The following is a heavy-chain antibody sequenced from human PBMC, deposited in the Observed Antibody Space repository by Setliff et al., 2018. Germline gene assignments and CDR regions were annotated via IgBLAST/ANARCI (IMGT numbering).Heavy chain of an antibody. CDR3: ASPFNIYTAYY. V-gene: IGHV3-21*01. D-gene: IGHD2-2*02. CDR1: GFSLRDYT. CDR2: IRSSGTS. J-gene: IGHJ4*02. Sequence: GESLKIPCVASGFSLRDYTINWVRQAPGKGLDWVSSIRSSGTSFYADSVKGRFTVSRDNAKNSVYLQMNSLRVEDTAIYYCASPFNIYTAYYWGQGTLVTVSS.